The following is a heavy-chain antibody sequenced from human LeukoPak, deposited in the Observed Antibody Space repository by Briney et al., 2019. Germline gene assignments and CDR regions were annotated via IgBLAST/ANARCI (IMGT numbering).Heavy chain of an antibody. CDR1: GGSISTYY. Sequence: SETLSLTGTVSGGSISTYYWSWIRQPPGKGLEWIGYISYSGNTNYNPSLKSRVSLSVDTSKTQFSLRLSSVTAADTAVYYCAADYGDPDTLDYWGQGTHVTVSS. CDR3: AADYGDPDTLDY. CDR2: ISYSGNT. V-gene: IGHV4-59*01. D-gene: IGHD4/OR15-4a*01. J-gene: IGHJ4*02.